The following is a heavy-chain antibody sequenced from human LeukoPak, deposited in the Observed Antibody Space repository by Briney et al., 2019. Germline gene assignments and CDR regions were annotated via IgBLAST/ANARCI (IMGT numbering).Heavy chain of an antibody. CDR1: GFSFISYG. J-gene: IGHJ4*02. CDR3: AKRPSDYGDYVSYFDY. Sequence: PGGSLRLSCAASGFSFISYGMHRVRQAPGKGLEWVGVISDDGRSKDYADSVKGRFTISRDNSKDTLYLQMNSLRAEDTAVYYCAKRPSDYGDYVSYFDYWGRGTLVTVSS. CDR2: ISDDGRSK. D-gene: IGHD4-17*01. V-gene: IGHV3-30*18.